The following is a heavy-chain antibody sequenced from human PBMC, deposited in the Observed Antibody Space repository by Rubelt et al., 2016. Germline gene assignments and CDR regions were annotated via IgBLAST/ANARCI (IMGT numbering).Heavy chain of an antibody. CDR1: GFTFSSYG. CDR3: AKGEQWFSSNWFGP. J-gene: IGHJ5*02. Sequence: EVQLVESGGVVVQPGGSLRLSCAASGFTFSSYGMHWVRQAPGKGLEWVSYITSSGDNTYYADFVKGRLTISRDNAKNPVDVRRNGLGAHETAVYYWAKGEQWFSSNWFGPWGQGTLVSVSS. V-gene: IGHV3-48*04. D-gene: IGHD6-19*01. CDR2: ITSSGDNT.